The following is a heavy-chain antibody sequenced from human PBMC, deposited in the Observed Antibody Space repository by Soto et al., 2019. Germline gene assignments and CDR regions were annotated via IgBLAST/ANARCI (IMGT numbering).Heavy chain of an antibody. V-gene: IGHV1-69*01. J-gene: IGHJ4*02. CDR1: GGTFSSYS. D-gene: IGHD1-26*01. CDR2: IIPIFGTA. CDR3: ARDGGRHSGGMDY. Sequence: QVQLVQSGAEVKKPGSSVKVSCKASGGTFSSYSINWVRQAPGQGLECMGEIIPIFGTANYAQKFQGRVTITADESTSTAYMERSSRRSEDTAVDYGARDGGRHSGGMDYWGQGTLVTVSS.